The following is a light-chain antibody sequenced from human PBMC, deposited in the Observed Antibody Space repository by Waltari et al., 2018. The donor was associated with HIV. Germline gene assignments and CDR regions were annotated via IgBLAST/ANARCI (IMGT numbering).Light chain of an antibody. V-gene: IGLV1-44*01. J-gene: IGLJ2*01. Sequence: QSVLTQPPSVSGTPGQRVTISRSGSSSNIGSNTVNWYRQLPGTPPKLLIYASNQRPSGVPDRFSGSRSGTSAFLVISGLQSEDEADYYCASWDDSLNGRGLFGGGTKLTVL. CDR1: SSNIGSNT. CDR3: ASWDDSLNGRGL. CDR2: ASN.